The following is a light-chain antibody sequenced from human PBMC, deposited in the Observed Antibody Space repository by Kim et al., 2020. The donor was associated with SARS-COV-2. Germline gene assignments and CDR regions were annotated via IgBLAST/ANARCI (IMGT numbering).Light chain of an antibody. Sequence: QSALTQPASVSGSPGQSITISCTGTSSDIGGYDYVSWYQQHPGKAPKLMIYDVTKRPSGVSNRFSGSKSGNTASLTISGLQAEDEADYYCSSYTSSMTLVFGTGTKVSVL. CDR3: SSYTSSMTLV. CDR2: DVT. CDR1: SSDIGGYDY. J-gene: IGLJ1*01. V-gene: IGLV2-14*01.